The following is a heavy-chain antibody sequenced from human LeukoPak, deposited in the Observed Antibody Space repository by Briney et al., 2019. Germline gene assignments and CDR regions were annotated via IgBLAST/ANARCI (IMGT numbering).Heavy chain of an antibody. Sequence: SETLSLTCTVSGGSIGNYYWNWIRQPAGKGLEWIGRISTSGTTNYHPSLKSRVTLSLDTAKNQFSLNLRSVTAADTAIYFCARRHPYYYGSGTYSREDWGQGTLVTVSS. CDR2: ISTSGTT. CDR3: ARRHPYYYGSGTYSRED. D-gene: IGHD3-10*01. CDR1: GGSIGNYY. V-gene: IGHV4-4*07. J-gene: IGHJ4*02.